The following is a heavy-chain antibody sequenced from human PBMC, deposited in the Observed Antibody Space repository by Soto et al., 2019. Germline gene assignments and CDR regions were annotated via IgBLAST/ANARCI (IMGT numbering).Heavy chain of an antibody. CDR3: AAIAARPDYFDY. D-gene: IGHD6-6*01. CDR1: GYTFTSYY. Sequence: QVQLVQSGAEVKKPGASVKVSCKASGYTFTSYYMHWVRQAPGQGLEWMGIINPSGGSTSYAQKFQGRVTMPRDTSTSTVYKELSSLRSEDTAVYYCAAIAARPDYFDYWGQGTLVTVSS. J-gene: IGHJ4*02. V-gene: IGHV1-46*01. CDR2: INPSGGST.